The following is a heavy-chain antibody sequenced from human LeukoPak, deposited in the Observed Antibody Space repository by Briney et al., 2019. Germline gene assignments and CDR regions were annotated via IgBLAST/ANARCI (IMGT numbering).Heavy chain of an antibody. J-gene: IGHJ4*02. CDR1: GFTITSYA. V-gene: IGHV3-23*01. D-gene: IGHD6-19*01. CDR2: ISGSGGGT. CDR3: AKDSALGIYSSGWYPFDY. Sequence: PGGSLRLSCAASGFTITSYAMSWVRQAPAKGLDWVSTISGSGGGTYYADSVKGRFTISRDNSKNTLFLQMNSLRPEDTAIYYCAKDSALGIYSSGWYPFDYWGQGTLVTVSS.